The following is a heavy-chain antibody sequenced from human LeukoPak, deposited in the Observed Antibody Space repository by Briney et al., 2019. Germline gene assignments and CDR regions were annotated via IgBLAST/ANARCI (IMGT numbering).Heavy chain of an antibody. Sequence: SETLSLTCTVSGVSISSSSYYWSWIRQPPGKGLEWIGYIYDSGNTDYSPSLKSRVTILVDTSKNQFSLKLNSVTAADTAVYYCARGLHYSYDGSGLFEHWGQGALVTVSS. CDR1: GVSISSSSYY. CDR2: IYDSGNT. D-gene: IGHD3-22*01. CDR3: ARGLHYSYDGSGLFEH. J-gene: IGHJ4*02. V-gene: IGHV4-61*01.